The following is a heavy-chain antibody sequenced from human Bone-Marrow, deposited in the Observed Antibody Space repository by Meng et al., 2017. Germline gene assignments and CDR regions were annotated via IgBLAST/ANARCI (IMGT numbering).Heavy chain of an antibody. CDR1: GYTSTSYA. Sequence: VSVKVSCKASGYTSTSYAMNWVRQAPGQGLEWMGWINTNTGNPTYAQGFTGRFVFSLDTSVSTAYLQISSLKAEDTAVYYCAREYSSGWYTYLSSYYFDYWGQGTLVTVSS. J-gene: IGHJ4*02. CDR2: INTNTGNP. D-gene: IGHD6-19*01. V-gene: IGHV7-4-1*02. CDR3: AREYSSGWYTYLSSYYFDY.